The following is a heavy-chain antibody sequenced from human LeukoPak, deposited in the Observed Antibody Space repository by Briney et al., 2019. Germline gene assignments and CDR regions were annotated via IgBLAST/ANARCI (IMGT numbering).Heavy chain of an antibody. CDR1: GFTFSTSW. CDR3: ASTARQSYFDY. J-gene: IGHJ4*02. V-gene: IGHV3-74*01. Sequence: PGGSLRLSCAASGFTFSTSWMHWVRQAPGKGLVWVSRIHNDGGDTNYADSVKGRFIISRDNAKNMLYLQMNSLRDEDTAVYYCASTARQSYFDYWGQGILVTVSS. CDR2: IHNDGGDT.